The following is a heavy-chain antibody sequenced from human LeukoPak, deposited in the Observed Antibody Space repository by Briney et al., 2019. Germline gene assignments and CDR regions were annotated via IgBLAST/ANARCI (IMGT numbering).Heavy chain of an antibody. CDR1: GFTFSSYG. D-gene: IGHD6-19*01. Sequence: PGGSLRLSCAASGFTFSSYGMHWVRQAPGKGLEWVAVIWYDGSNKYYADSVKRRFTISRDNSKNTLYLQMNSLRAEDTAVYYCAKDLSGGLVQGYFDYWGQGTLVTVSS. CDR2: IWYDGSNK. V-gene: IGHV3-33*06. CDR3: AKDLSGGLVQGYFDY. J-gene: IGHJ4*02.